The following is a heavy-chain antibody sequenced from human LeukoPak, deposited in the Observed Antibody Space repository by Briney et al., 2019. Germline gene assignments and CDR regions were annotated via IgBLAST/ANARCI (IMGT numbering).Heavy chain of an antibody. CDR3: ARQPEYCSSTSCYHFDY. Sequence: GGSLRLSCAASRFTFSSYWMSWVRQAPGKGLEWVANIKQDGSEKYYVDSVKGRFTISRDNAKNSLYLQMNSLRAEDTAVYYCARQPEYCSSTSCYHFDYWGQGTLVTVSS. V-gene: IGHV3-7*03. D-gene: IGHD2-2*01. CDR1: RFTFSSYW. CDR2: IKQDGSEK. J-gene: IGHJ4*02.